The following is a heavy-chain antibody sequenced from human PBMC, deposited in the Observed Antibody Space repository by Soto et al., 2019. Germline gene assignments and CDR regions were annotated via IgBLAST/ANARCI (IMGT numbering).Heavy chain of an antibody. V-gene: IGHV3-21*01. D-gene: IGHD6-13*01. CDR1: GFTFSSYS. Sequence: PGGSLRLSCAASGFTFSSYSMNWVRRAPGKGLEWVSSISSSSSYIYYADSVKGRFTISRDNAKNSLYLQMNSLRAEDTAVYYCARDLVSSSWYARYGYYYGMDVWGQGTTVTVSS. CDR3: ARDLVSSSWYARYGYYYGMDV. J-gene: IGHJ6*02. CDR2: ISSSSSYI.